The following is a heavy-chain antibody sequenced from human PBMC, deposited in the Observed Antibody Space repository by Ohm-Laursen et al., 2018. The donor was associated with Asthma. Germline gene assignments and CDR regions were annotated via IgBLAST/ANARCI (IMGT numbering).Heavy chain of an antibody. V-gene: IGHV4-30-2*01. CDR1: GGSITSGGYS. J-gene: IGHJ6*02. CDR3: ASQPRYFYGLDV. CDR2: IFHSGNP. Sequence: SDTLSLTCGVSGGSITSGGYSWHWIPQPPGKGLEWIGHIFHSGNPYYNPSLKSRVTISLDRPKIQFSLKLTSVTAADTAVYYCASQPRYFYGLDVWGQGTTVAVSS.